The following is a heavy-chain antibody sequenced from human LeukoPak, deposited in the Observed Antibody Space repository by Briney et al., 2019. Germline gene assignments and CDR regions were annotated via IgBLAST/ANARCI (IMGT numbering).Heavy chain of an antibody. CDR2: IYYSGST. Sequence: SETLSLTCTVPGGSISSSSYYWGWIRQPPGKGLEWIGSIYYSGSTYYNPSLKSRVTISVDTSKNQFSLKLSSVTAADTAVYYCARPLTYCSGGSCYGNWFDPWGQGTLVTVSS. CDR3: ARPLTYCSGGSCYGNWFDP. CDR1: GGSISSSSYY. J-gene: IGHJ5*02. D-gene: IGHD2-15*01. V-gene: IGHV4-39*01.